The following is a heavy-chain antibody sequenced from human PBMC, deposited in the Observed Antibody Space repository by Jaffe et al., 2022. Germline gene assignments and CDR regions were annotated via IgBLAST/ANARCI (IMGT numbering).Heavy chain of an antibody. CDR2: IYYSGST. CDR3: ARDHRGYSYVQYYYYYYMDV. D-gene: IGHD5-18*01. CDR1: GGSISSYY. Sequence: QVQLQESGPGLVKPSETLSLTCTVSGGSISSYYWSWIRQPPGKGLEWIGYIYYSGSTNYNPSLKSRVTISVDTSKNQFSLKLSSVTAADTAVYYCARDHRGYSYVQYYYYYYMDVWGKGTTVTVSS. J-gene: IGHJ6*03. V-gene: IGHV4-59*01.